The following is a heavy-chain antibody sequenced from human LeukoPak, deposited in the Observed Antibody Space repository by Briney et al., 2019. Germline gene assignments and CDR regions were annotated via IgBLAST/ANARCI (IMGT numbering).Heavy chain of an antibody. CDR1: GGSISISSYY. V-gene: IGHV4-39*01. Sequence: SETLSLTCTVSGGSISISSYYWGWIRQPPGKGLEWIGSIYYSGSTYYNPSLKSQVTISVDTSKNQFSLKLSSVTAADTAVYYCARNALTLGFDYWGQGTLVTVSS. CDR3: ARNALTLGFDY. J-gene: IGHJ4*02. D-gene: IGHD2-2*01. CDR2: IYYSGST.